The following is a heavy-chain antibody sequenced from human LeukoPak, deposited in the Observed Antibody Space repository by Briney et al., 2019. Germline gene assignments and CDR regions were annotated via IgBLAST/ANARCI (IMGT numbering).Heavy chain of an antibody. CDR3: ARGYRRYTYVSGLAFDI. J-gene: IGHJ3*02. D-gene: IGHD1-1*01. CDR2: IYYSGST. Sequence: SETLSLTCTVSGGSISSYYWSWIRQPPGKGLEWIGYIYYSGSTNYNPSLKSRVTISVDTSKNQFSLKLSSVTAADTAVYYCARGYRRYTYVSGLAFDIWGQGTMVTVSS. CDR1: GGSISSYY. V-gene: IGHV4-59*01.